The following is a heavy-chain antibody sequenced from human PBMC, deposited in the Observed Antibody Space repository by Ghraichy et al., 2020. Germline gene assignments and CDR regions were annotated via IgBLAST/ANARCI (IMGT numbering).Heavy chain of an antibody. CDR3: ARPTYYYGSGSYYPDYWYFDL. J-gene: IGHJ2*01. CDR1: GRSMSSYY. D-gene: IGHD3-10*01. Sequence: SQTLSLTCTGNGRSMSSYYWRGIRKPPGKGLEWIGYIYYSGSTNYNPSLKSRVTISVDTSKNQFSLKLSSVTAADTAVYYCARPTYYYGSGSYYPDYWYFDLWGRFSFVTVSS. CDR2: IYYSGST. V-gene: IGHV4-59*08.